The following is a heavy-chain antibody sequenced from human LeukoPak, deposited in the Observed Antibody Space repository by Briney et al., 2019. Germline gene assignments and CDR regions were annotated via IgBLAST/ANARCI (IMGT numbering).Heavy chain of an antibody. CDR1: GFTFSSYG. J-gene: IGHJ4*02. D-gene: IGHD3-10*01. CDR2: IWYDGSNK. CDR3: ARGWFGEPMGDY. V-gene: IGHV3-33*01. Sequence: GGSLRLSCAASGFTFSSYGMHWVRQAPGKGLEWVVVIWYDGSNKYYADSVKGRFTISRDNSKNTLYLQMNSLRAEDTAVYYCARGWFGEPMGDYWGQGTLVTVSS.